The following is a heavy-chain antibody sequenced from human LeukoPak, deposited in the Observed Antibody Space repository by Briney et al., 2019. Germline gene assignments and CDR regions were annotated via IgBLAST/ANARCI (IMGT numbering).Heavy chain of an antibody. CDR2: KYYTGGS. Sequence: PSETLSLTCTVSGGSISSSNYYWGWIRQAPGKGLEWIGSKYYTGGSYYNPSLKSRVTISVDTSKNQFSLKLSSVTAADTAVYYCASRDITSAATYFQHWGQGTLVTVSS. V-gene: IGHV4-39*01. CDR3: ASRDITSAATYFQH. D-gene: IGHD6-13*01. J-gene: IGHJ1*01. CDR1: GGSISSSNYY.